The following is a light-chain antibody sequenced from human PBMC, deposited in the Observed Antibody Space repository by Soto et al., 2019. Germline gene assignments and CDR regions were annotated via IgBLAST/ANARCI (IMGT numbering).Light chain of an antibody. CDR1: QSVSSSY. CDR3: QQYGSSPLLFT. V-gene: IGKV3-20*01. J-gene: IGKJ3*01. CDR2: GAS. Sequence: EIVLTQSPGTLSLSPGERATLSCRASQSVSSSYLAWYQQKPGQAPRLLIYGASSRATGIPDRFGGSGSGTDFTLTISRLEPEDFAVYYCQQYGSSPLLFTFGPGTKVDIK.